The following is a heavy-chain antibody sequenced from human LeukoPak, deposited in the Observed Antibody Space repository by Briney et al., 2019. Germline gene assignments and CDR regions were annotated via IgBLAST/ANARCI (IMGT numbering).Heavy chain of an antibody. V-gene: IGHV4-4*09. D-gene: IGHD3-10*01. CDR3: ARPSLWFGDVSYYMDV. CDR2: IYSSESA. CDR1: GGSISSYY. J-gene: IGHJ6*03. Sequence: SETLSLTCTVSGGSISSYYWSWIRQPPGKGLEWIGHIYSSESAHYNPSLKSRVTISVDTSKNQFSLKLTSVTAADTAVYYCARPSLWFGDVSYYMDVWGKGTTVTVSS.